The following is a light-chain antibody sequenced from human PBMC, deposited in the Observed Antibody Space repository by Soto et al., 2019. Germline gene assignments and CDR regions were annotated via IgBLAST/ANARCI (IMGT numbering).Light chain of an antibody. J-gene: IGKJ1*01. CDR1: RSISSY. CDR2: TTS. CDR3: LQHNVFPRT. Sequence: DIQMTQSPSSLSAYVVYIFTITLRASRSISSYLNWYQQKPGKAPNLLIYTTSSLESGVPSRFSGSGSGTDFTLTISSLQPEDFATYYCLQHNVFPRTFGQGTKVDI. V-gene: IGKV1-39*01.